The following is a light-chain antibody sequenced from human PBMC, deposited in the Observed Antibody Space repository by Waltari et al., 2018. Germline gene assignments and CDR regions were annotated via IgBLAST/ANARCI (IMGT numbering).Light chain of an antibody. Sequence: ALPQPAPVSGSAGQAVTTSRPGTRGTIGTYNLVSWNQTHPGKAPKLIIYEDNKRPSGVSPRISASKSGNTASLTISGLQAEDEADYHCCSYAGSFTLVFGGGTKVTIL. J-gene: IGLJ2*01. CDR3: CSYAGSFTLV. CDR2: EDN. CDR1: RGTIGTYNL. V-gene: IGLV2-23*01.